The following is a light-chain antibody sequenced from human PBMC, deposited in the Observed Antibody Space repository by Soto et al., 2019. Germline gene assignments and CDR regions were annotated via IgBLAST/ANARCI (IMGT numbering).Light chain of an antibody. CDR2: GAS. Sequence: EIVMTQSPATLSVSPGEGATLSCRASQRISSNLAWYQQKPGQAPRLLIYGASTRATGVPARFSGSGSETDFTLTISNLQSEDCAVYYCQHYNNWPPYTFGQGTKVDI. V-gene: IGKV3D-15*01. CDR1: QRISSN. J-gene: IGKJ2*01. CDR3: QHYNNWPPYT.